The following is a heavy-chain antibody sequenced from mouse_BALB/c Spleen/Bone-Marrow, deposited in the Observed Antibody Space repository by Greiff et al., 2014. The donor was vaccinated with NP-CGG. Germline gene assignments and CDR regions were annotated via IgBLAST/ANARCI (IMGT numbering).Heavy chain of an antibody. CDR1: GYTFTSYT. D-gene: IGHD2-14*01. Sequence: LVESGAELARPGASVKMSCKASGYTFTSYTMRWVKQRPGQGLEWIGYINPSSGYTNYNQKFKDKATLTADKSSSTAYMQLSSLTSEDSAVYYCARYRYDWYFDVWGAGTTVTVSS. CDR3: ARYRYDWYFDV. CDR2: INPSSGYT. J-gene: IGHJ1*01. V-gene: IGHV1-4*01.